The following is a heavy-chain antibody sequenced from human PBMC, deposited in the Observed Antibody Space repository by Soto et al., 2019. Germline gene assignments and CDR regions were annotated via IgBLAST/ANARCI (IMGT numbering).Heavy chain of an antibody. V-gene: IGHV1-18*01. D-gene: IGHD1-26*01. CDR1: GYTFSSFG. J-gene: IGHJ4*02. CDR3: ARCGELADC. CDR2: ISPYNGNS. Sequence: QVQLVQSGAEVKKPGASVKVSCKASGYTFSSFGITWVRQAPRQGLEWMGWISPYNGNSNYAQKLQGRVTMTTDTSTSTGYMERRSLGADDPAVYYCARCGELADCWGQGTMVTVSP.